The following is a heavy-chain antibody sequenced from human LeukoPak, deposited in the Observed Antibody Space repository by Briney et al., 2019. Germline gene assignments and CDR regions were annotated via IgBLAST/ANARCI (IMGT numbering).Heavy chain of an antibody. CDR3: ARCSGGSCWFDY. CDR1: GGTFSSYA. D-gene: IGHD2-15*01. Sequence: VASVKVSCKASGGTFSSYAISWVRQAPGQGLEWMGWISAYNGNTNYAQKLQGRVTMTTDTSTSTAYMELRSLRSDDTAVYYCARCSGGSCWFDYWGQGTLVTVSS. V-gene: IGHV1-18*01. CDR2: ISAYNGNT. J-gene: IGHJ4*02.